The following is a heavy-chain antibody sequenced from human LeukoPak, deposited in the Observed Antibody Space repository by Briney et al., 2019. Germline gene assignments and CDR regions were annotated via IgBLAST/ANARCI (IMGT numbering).Heavy chain of an antibody. CDR2: VCYSGST. Sequence: SETLSLTCTVSGGSISSSSYYWGWIRQPPGKGLEWIGSVCYSGSTYYNPSLKSRVTISVDTFKNQFSLKLSSVTAADTAVYYCARQPLESPYYDFWSGYYIGDYWGQGTLVTVSS. CDR3: ARQPLESPYYDFWSGYYIGDY. CDR1: GGSISSSSYY. D-gene: IGHD3-3*01. V-gene: IGHV4-39*01. J-gene: IGHJ4*02.